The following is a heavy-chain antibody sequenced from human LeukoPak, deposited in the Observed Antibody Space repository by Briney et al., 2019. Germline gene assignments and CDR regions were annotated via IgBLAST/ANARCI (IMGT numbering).Heavy chain of an antibody. CDR3: ASSRRAGTGDFDY. Sequence: PGGSLRLSCAASGFTFSSYAMHWVRQAPGKGLEWVAVISYDGSNKYYADSVKGRFTISRDNSKNTLYLQMNSLRAEDTAVYYCASSRRAGTGDFDYWGQGTLVTVSS. D-gene: IGHD6-19*01. CDR2: ISYDGSNK. CDR1: GFTFSSYA. V-gene: IGHV3-30*04. J-gene: IGHJ4*02.